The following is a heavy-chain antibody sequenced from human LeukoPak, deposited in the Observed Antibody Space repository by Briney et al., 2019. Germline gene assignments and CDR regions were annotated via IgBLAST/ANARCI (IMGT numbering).Heavy chain of an antibody. V-gene: IGHV4-4*07. Sequence: SETLSLTCTVSGGSISSYYWSWIRQPAGKGLEWIGCIYTSGSTNYNPSLKSRVTMSVDTSKNQFSLKLSSVTAADTAVYYCARAFLVGATYDAFDIWGQGTMVTVSS. CDR3: ARAFLVGATYDAFDI. J-gene: IGHJ3*02. D-gene: IGHD1-26*01. CDR1: GGSISSYY. CDR2: IYTSGST.